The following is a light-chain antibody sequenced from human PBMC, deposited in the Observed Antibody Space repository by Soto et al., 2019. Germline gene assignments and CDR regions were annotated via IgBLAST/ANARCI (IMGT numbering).Light chain of an antibody. CDR2: AAS. J-gene: IGKJ3*01. Sequence: DIQLTQSPSFLSASVGDRVTITCRASQGISSSLAWYQQKPGKAPKLLIYAASTLHIGVPSRFSGSGSGTEFTLTISSLQPEDFATYYCQQLNSDLLFAFGPGTKVDVK. V-gene: IGKV1-9*01. CDR1: QGISSS. CDR3: QQLNSDLLFA.